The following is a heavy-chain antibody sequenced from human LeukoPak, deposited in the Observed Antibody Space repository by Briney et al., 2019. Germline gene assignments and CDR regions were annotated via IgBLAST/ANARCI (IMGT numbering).Heavy chain of an antibody. CDR3: ARGRLHDYYYYGMDV. CDR1: GYTFTCYY. CDR2: INPNSGGT. J-gene: IGHJ6*02. D-gene: IGHD5-24*01. V-gene: IGHV1-2*04. Sequence: ASVKVSCKASGYTFTCYYMHWVRQAPGQGLEWMGWINPNSGGTNHAQKFQGWVTMTRDTSISTAYMELSRLRSDDTAVYYCARGRLHDYYYYGMDVWGQGTTVTVSS.